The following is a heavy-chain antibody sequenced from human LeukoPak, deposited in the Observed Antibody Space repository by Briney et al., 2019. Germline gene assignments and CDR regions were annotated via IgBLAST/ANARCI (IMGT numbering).Heavy chain of an antibody. D-gene: IGHD3-22*01. V-gene: IGHV4-34*01. CDR1: GGSFSGYY. Sequence: PSETLSLTCAVHGGSFSGYYWSWIRQPPGKGLEWIGEINHSGSTNYNPSLKSRVTISVDTSKNQFSLKLSSVTAADTAVYYCARGFYYYDSSGYYRGRNWFDPWGQGTLVTVSS. CDR3: ARGFYYYDSSGYYRGRNWFDP. J-gene: IGHJ5*02. CDR2: INHSGST.